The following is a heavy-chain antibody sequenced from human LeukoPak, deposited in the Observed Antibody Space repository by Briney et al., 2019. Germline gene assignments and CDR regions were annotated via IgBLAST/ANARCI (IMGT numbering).Heavy chain of an antibody. V-gene: IGHV5-51*01. CDR3: ATAAPGISALDY. CDR1: GYTFTSYW. Sequence: GASLQISCKGSGYTFTSYWIAWVRRLPGKGVEWMGIIYPGDSDTTYSPSFQGQVTISADKSISTAYLQWSSLKASDTAMYYCATAAPGISALDYWGQGTLVTVSS. D-gene: IGHD6-13*01. J-gene: IGHJ4*02. CDR2: IYPGDSDT.